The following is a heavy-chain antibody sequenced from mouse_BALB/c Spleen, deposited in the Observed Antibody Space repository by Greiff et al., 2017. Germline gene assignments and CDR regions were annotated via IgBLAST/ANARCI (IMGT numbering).Heavy chain of an antibody. CDR1: GYTFTSYV. CDR2: INPYNDGT. Sequence: EVQLQQSGPELVKPGASVKMSCKASGYTFTSYVMHWVKQKPGQGLEWIGYINPYNDGTKYNEKFKGKATLTSDKSSSTAYMELSSLTSEDSAVYYCARGNWDESYAMDYWGQGTSVTVSS. V-gene: IGHV1-14*01. J-gene: IGHJ4*01. CDR3: ARGNWDESYAMDY. D-gene: IGHD4-1*01.